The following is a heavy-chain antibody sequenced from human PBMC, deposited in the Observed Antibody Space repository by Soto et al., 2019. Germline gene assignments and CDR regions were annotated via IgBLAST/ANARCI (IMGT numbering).Heavy chain of an antibody. V-gene: IGHV4-34*01. J-gene: IGHJ4*02. CDR2: INHSGST. CDR1: GGSFSGYY. D-gene: IGHD2-8*01. Sequence: SETLSLTCAVYGGSFSGYYWSWIRQPPGKGLEWIGEINHSGSTNYNPSLKSRVTISVDTSKNQFSLKLSSVTAADTAVYYCARGLKLMVYATRLFDYWGQGTLVTVSS. CDR3: ARGLKLMVYATRLFDY.